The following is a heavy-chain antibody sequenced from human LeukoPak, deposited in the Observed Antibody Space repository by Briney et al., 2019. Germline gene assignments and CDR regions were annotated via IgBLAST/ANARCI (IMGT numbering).Heavy chain of an antibody. Sequence: GGSLRLSCAASGFTFSEYAMSWVRQAPGKGLEWVSATGGPGHDTYYVDSVKGRFTISRDNSKNTLYLQMNSLRAEDTAVYYCAKDEVSYGDYDAEYFQHCGQGTLVTVSS. V-gene: IGHV3-23*01. CDR1: GFTFSEYA. J-gene: IGHJ1*01. D-gene: IGHD4-17*01. CDR2: TGGPGHDT. CDR3: AKDEVSYGDYDAEYFQH.